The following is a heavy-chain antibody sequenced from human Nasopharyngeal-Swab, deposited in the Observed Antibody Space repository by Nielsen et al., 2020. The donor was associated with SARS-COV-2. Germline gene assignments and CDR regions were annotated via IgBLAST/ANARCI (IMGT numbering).Heavy chain of an antibody. Sequence: SVQVSCQASGYTFTSYGISWVRQAPGQGLEWMGWISAYNGNTNYAQKLQGRVTMTPDTSTSTAYMELRSLRSDDTAVYYCARDISDIVVVPAAWDYWGQGTLVTVSS. CDR2: ISAYNGNT. CDR1: GYTFTSYG. V-gene: IGHV1-18*01. CDR3: ARDISDIVVVPAAWDY. J-gene: IGHJ4*02. D-gene: IGHD2-2*01.